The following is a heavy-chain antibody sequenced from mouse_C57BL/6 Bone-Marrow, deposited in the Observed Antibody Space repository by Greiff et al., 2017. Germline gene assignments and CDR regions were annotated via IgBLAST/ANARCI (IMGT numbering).Heavy chain of an antibody. V-gene: IGHV5-9-1*02. J-gene: IGHJ2*01. D-gene: IGHD2-4*01. CDR1: GFTFSSYA. CDR3: TRDTMIFDY. CDR2: ISSGGDYI. Sequence: EVKVEESGEGLVKPGGSLKLSCAASGFTFSSYAMSWVRQTPEKRLEWVAYISSGGDYIYYADTVKGRFTISRDNARNTLYLQMSSLKSEDTAMYYCTRDTMIFDYWGQGTTLTVSS.